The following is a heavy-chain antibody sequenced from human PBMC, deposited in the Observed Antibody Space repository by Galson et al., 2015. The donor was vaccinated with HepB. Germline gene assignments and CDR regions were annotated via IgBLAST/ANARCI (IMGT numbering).Heavy chain of an antibody. V-gene: IGHV4-59*08. D-gene: IGHD2-8*02. Sequence: QVQLQESGPGLVKPSETLSLTCTVSGGSISSYYWSWIRQPPGKGLEWIGYIYYSGSTNYNPSRKSRVTISVDTSKTQFSLRLSSVTAADTAVYYCARQPGSGFDYWGQGTLVTVSS. CDR3: ARQPGSGFDY. CDR1: GGSISSYY. J-gene: IGHJ4*02. CDR2: IYYSGST.